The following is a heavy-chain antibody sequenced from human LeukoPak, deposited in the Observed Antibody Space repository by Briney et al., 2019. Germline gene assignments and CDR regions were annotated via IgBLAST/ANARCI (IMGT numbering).Heavy chain of an antibody. CDR2: ISGSSSHV. CDR1: GFTFSSYS. Sequence: NSGGSLRLSCAASGFTFSSYSMNWVRQAPGKGLEWVSSISGSSSHVYYADSVKGRFTIPRDNAKNSLYPQMNSLRAEDTAVYYCARDSSAGVLDYWGQGTLVTVSS. V-gene: IGHV3-21*01. J-gene: IGHJ4*02. CDR3: ARDSSAGVLDY.